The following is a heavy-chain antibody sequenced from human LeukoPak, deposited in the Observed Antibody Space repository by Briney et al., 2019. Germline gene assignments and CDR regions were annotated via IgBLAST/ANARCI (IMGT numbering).Heavy chain of an antibody. CDR1: GFTFSSYW. CDR3: ARDDGDLDY. J-gene: IGHJ4*02. D-gene: IGHD4-17*01. V-gene: IGHV3-74*01. CDR2: INSDGIST. Sequence: GGSLRLSCAASGFTFSSYWMHWVRRAPGKGLVWVPRINSDGISTNYADSVKGRFTISRDNAKNTLYLQMDSLRAEDTAMYYCARDDGDLDYWGQGTLVTVSS.